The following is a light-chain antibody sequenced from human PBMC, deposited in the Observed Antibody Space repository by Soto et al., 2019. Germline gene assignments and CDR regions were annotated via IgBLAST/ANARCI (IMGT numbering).Light chain of an antibody. V-gene: IGKV3-20*01. CDR2: GAS. CDR3: QQYGSSPPSVT. CDR1: QSVSSAS. J-gene: IGKJ5*01. Sequence: EIVLTQSPATLSLSPGERVTLSCRASQSVSSASLAWYQQKRGQAPRLLIYGASNRATGIPDRFSGSGSGTDFTLTISRLEPEDFAVYYCQQYGSSPPSVTFGQGTRLEIK.